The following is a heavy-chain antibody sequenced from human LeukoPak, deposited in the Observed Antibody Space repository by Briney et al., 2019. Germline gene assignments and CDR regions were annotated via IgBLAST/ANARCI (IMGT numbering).Heavy chain of an antibody. Sequence: SVKVSCKASGGTFSSYAISWVRQAPGQGLEWMGGIIPIFGTANYAQKFQGRVTITTDESTSTAYMKLSSLRSEDTAVYYCARDITTGRATFFDYWGQGTLVTVSS. D-gene: IGHD1-1*01. V-gene: IGHV1-69*05. J-gene: IGHJ4*02. CDR2: IIPIFGTA. CDR1: GGTFSSYA. CDR3: ARDITTGRATFFDY.